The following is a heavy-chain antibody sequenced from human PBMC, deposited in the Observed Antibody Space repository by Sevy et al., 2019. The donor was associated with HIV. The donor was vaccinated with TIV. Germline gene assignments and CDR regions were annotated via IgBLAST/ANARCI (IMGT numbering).Heavy chain of an antibody. V-gene: IGHV3-33*01. D-gene: IGHD3-3*01. CDR3: AREFPRFLEWLLLDYYYGMDV. CDR2: IWYDGSNK. CDR1: GFTFSSYG. J-gene: IGHJ6*02. Sequence: GGSLRLSCAASGFTFSSYGMHWVRQAPGKGLEWVAVIWYDGSNKYYADSVKGRFTISRDNSKNTLYLQMNSLRAEDTAGYYCAREFPRFLEWLLLDYYYGMDVWGQGTTVTVSS.